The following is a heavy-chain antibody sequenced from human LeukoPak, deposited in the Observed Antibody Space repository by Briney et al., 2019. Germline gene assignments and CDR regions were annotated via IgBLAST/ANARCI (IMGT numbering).Heavy chain of an antibody. CDR2: ISSGGDTE. CDR3: ARDGSFTSGSSFDA. CDR1: GFDFSSYE. J-gene: IGHJ4*02. Sequence: PGGSLRLSCAASGFDFSSYEMNWVRQAPGKGPEWLAYISSGGDTEFYGYSLKGRFTISRDNAKNSVYLQINNLKVEDTAVYYCARDGSFTSGSSFDAWGQGTLVTVSS. D-gene: IGHD1-26*01. V-gene: IGHV3-48*03.